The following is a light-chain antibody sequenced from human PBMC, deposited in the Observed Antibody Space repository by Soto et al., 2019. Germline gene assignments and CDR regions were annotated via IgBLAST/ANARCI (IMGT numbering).Light chain of an antibody. CDR2: RDN. CDR3: AAWDDSLSVV. CDR1: SSNIGSNY. Sequence: QAVVTQPPSASGTPGQWVTISCSGSSSNIGSNYVYWYQQFPGTAPKLLIYRDNQRPSGVPDRFSGSKSGTSASLAISGLRSEDEADYYCAAWDDSLSVVFGGGTKLTVL. J-gene: IGLJ2*01. V-gene: IGLV1-47*01.